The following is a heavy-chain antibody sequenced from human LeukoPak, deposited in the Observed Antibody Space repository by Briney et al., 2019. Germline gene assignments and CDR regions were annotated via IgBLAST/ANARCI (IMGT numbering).Heavy chain of an antibody. D-gene: IGHD1-26*01. CDR2: IYYSGSSGIT. J-gene: IGHJ4*02. V-gene: IGHV4-59*01. CDR3: ARVSPSGYCEY. Sequence: GDIYYSGSSGITNYTPSLQSRVSVSVDTSKNQFSLKLTSVTPADTAVYYCARVSPSGYCEYWGQGTLVTVSS.